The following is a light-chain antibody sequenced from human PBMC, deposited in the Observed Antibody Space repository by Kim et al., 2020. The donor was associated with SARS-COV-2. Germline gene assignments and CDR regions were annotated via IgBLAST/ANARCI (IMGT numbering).Light chain of an antibody. Sequence: SYELTQPPSVSAAPGMTATITCGRRNIGSSSVHWYQQQPGQAPVLVVYNDGDRPSGVPERFSGSNSGNTATLTISRVEAGDEADYYCQMWDSNTDHVMFG. CDR3: QMWDSNTDHVM. CDR2: NDG. CDR1: NIGSSS. J-gene: IGLJ3*02. V-gene: IGLV3-21*03.